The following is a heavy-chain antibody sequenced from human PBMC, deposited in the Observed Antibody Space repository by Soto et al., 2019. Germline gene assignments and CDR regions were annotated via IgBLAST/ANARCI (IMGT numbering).Heavy chain of an antibody. Sequence: GGSLRLSCAASGFTFSSYAMHWVRQAPGKGLEWVAVISYDGSNKYYADSVKGRFTISRDNSKNTLYLQMNSLRAEDTAVYYCARVPYCSGGSCYGWFDPWGQGTLVTVSS. CDR3: ARVPYCSGGSCYGWFDP. CDR1: GFTFSSYA. CDR2: ISYDGSNK. D-gene: IGHD2-15*01. J-gene: IGHJ5*02. V-gene: IGHV3-30-3*01.